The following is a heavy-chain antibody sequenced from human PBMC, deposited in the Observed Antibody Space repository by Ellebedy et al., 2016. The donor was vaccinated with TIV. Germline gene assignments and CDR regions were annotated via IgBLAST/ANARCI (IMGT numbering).Heavy chain of an antibody. Sequence: GSLRLXXAVSGAPSGHYFWSWIRQSPGKGLEWIGEVTHTGDTNYNPSLESRVTMSLDTSENQFSLKLNSVNVADTAVYYCARGFPAAWELAGAWGQGTLVTVSA. J-gene: IGHJ4*02. D-gene: IGHD6-19*01. CDR1: GAPSGHYF. CDR2: VTHTGDT. V-gene: IGHV4-34*01. CDR3: ARGFPAAWELAGA.